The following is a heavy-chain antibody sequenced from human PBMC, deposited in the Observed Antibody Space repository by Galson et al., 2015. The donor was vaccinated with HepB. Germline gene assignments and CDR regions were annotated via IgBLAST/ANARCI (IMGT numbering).Heavy chain of an antibody. Sequence: SLRLSCAASGFTFSDYNMYWIRQAPGKGLEWLSDISPSSSYTNYADSVKGRFTISRDNAKNSLYLQMNSLRAEDTAVYYCATIAAAGYFDYWGQGTLVTVSS. CDR1: GFTFSDYN. J-gene: IGHJ4*02. D-gene: IGHD6-13*01. V-gene: IGHV3-11*03. CDR3: ATIAAAGYFDY. CDR2: ISPSSSYT.